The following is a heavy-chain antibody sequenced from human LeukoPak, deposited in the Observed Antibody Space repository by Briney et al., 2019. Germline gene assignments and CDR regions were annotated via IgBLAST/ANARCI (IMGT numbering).Heavy chain of an antibody. CDR3: ARVLKAAAAGPIDY. V-gene: IGHV4-4*07. CDR1: GGSISSYY. J-gene: IGHJ4*02. CDR2: IYTSGST. Sequence: SETLSLTCTVSGGSISSYYWSWIRQPAGKGLEWIGRIYTSGSTNYNPSLKSRVTISVDTSKNQFSLKLSSVTAADTAVYYCARVLKAAAAGPIDYWGQGTLVTVSS. D-gene: IGHD6-13*01.